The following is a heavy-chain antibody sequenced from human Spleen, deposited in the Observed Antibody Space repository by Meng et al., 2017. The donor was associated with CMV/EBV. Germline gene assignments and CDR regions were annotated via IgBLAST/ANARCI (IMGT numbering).Heavy chain of an antibody. CDR2: IYYSGTT. V-gene: IGHV4-39*07. CDR1: GGSMGRGTYH. Sequence: CTVSGGSMGRGTYHWAWIRKPPGKGLEWIGSIYYSGTTYYNPSVNSRVTISGDTSKNQFYLSLHSLTAADTAVYYCALSMDNWFDPWGQGTLVTVSS. D-gene: IGHD2-8*01. J-gene: IGHJ5*02. CDR3: ALSMDNWFDP.